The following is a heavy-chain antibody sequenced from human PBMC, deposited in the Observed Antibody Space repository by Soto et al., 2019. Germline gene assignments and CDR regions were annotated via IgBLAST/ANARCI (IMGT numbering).Heavy chain of an antibody. D-gene: IGHD3-22*01. Sequence: GESLKISCKGSGYSFTSYWISWVRQMPGKGLEWMGRIDPSDSYTNYSPSFQGHVTISADKSIGTAYLQWSSLKASDTAMYYCARRYYYDSSGLGAFDIWGQGTMVTVSS. CDR3: ARRYYYDSSGLGAFDI. J-gene: IGHJ3*02. V-gene: IGHV5-10-1*01. CDR2: IDPSDSYT. CDR1: GYSFTSYW.